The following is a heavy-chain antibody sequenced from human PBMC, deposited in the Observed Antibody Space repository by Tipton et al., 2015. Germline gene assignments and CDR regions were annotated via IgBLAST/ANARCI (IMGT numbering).Heavy chain of an antibody. J-gene: IGHJ5*02. CDR1: GVSISSGGYY. V-gene: IGHV4-61*08. D-gene: IGHD1-26*01. CDR3: ARDRDVGATNYFDP. CDR2: IYYSGST. Sequence: TLSLTCTVSGVSISSGGYYWTWIRQHPGKGLEWIGYIYYSGSTNYNPSLESRVTISLDTAKNQFSLKMRSVTSADTAVYYCARDRDVGATNYFDPWGQGTLVTVSS.